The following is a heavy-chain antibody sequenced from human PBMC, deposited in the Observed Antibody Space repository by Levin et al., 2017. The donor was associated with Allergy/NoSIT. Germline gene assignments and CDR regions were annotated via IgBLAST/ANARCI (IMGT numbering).Heavy chain of an antibody. CDR2: INWNSGTI. V-gene: IGHV3-9*01. CDR1: GFIFDDYA. J-gene: IGHJ6*02. CDR3: ARDVYLRQWTAQYTGDV. Sequence: PGGSLRLSCTASGFIFDDYAMHWVRQIPGKGLDWVSVINWNSGTIHYAASVRGRFTVSRANAKNSLFLQLTRLRAEDTALYYCARDVYLRQWTAQYTGDVGGQGTTVTGS. D-gene: IGHD6-19*01.